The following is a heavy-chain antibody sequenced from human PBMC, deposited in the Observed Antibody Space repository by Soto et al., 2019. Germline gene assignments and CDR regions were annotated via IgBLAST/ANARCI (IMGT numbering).Heavy chain of an antibody. V-gene: IGHV4-4*07. Sequence: SETLSLTCTVTGGAISGYYWTWIRQSAGEGLEWIGRIYSSGGTNYNPSLKSRVTISLDTSMNHFSLRLSSVTAADTAVYYCARGQRFSDWFDPWGQGTLVT. D-gene: IGHD3-3*01. CDR3: ARGQRFSDWFDP. CDR2: IYSSGGT. CDR1: GGAISGYY. J-gene: IGHJ5*02.